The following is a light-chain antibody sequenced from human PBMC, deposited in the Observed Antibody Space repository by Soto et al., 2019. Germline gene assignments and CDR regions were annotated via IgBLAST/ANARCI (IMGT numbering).Light chain of an antibody. J-gene: IGKJ4*01. CDR1: QTVRDN. Sequence: EVVMTQSPATLSVSPGERATLSCRASQTVRDNLGWYQQKPGQPPRLLIYGATTRATGIPARFSGSGSGIEFTLTISSLQSEDFAVYYCQQYNNWPLTFGGGTKVEIK. V-gene: IGKV3D-15*01. CDR3: QQYNNWPLT. CDR2: GAT.